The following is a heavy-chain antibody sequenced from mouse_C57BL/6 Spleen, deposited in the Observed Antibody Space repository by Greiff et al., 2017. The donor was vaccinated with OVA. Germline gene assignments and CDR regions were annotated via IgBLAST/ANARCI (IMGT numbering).Heavy chain of an antibody. J-gene: IGHJ2*01. D-gene: IGHD1-1*01. CDR3: TWPGSSHFDY. Sequence: EVKVVESGGGLVQPGGSMKLSCVASGFTFSDAWMDWVRQSPEKGLEWVAEIRNKANNHATSYAESVKGRFTISRDDSKSSVYLQMNSLRAEDTGIYYCTWPGSSHFDYWGQGTTLTVSS. CDR2: IRNKANNHAT. V-gene: IGHV6-6*01. CDR1: GFTFSDAW.